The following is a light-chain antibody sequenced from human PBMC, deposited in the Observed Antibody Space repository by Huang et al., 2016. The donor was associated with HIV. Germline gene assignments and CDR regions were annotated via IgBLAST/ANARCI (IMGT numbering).Light chain of an antibody. CDR1: RSVGNN. CDR3: QQYNDWPPWYT. CDR2: GDS. V-gene: IGKV3-15*01. J-gene: IGKJ2*01. Sequence: IVMTQSPATLSVSPGERVTLSCRASRSVGNNLAWYQQKVGQPPRPLIYGDSTRETGIADRCSGSGYGTDFHLTIRSLQSEDFAVYYCQQYNDWPPWYTFGQGTKLEIK.